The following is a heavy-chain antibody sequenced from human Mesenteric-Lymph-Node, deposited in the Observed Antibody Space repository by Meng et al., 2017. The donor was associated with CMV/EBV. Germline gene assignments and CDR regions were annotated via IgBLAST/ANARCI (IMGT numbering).Heavy chain of an antibody. D-gene: IGHD2-15*01. J-gene: IGHJ4*02. Sequence: SFSGYYGSWNRQPPGKGLEWIGEINHGGNTNYNPSLKSRVTISVDTSKNQFSLKLSSVTAADTAVFYCARGRGWHCSGGNCYAPTFDYWGQGTLVTVSS. CDR3: ARGRGWHCSGGNCYAPTFDY. V-gene: IGHV4-34*01. CDR2: INHGGNT. CDR1: SFSGYY.